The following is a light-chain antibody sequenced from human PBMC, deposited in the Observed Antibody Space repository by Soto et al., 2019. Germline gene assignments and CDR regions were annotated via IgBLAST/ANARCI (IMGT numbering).Light chain of an antibody. CDR1: QSLLQSNGDNY. Sequence: EIVMTQSPLSLPVTPGEPASISCRSSQSLLQSNGDNYLDWYLQKPGQSPQLLIYLGFNRASGVTDRFSGSGSGTDFTLKISRVEAEDVGVYYCMQALQTPYTFGQGTKLEI. J-gene: IGKJ2*01. V-gene: IGKV2-28*01. CDR2: LGF. CDR3: MQALQTPYT.